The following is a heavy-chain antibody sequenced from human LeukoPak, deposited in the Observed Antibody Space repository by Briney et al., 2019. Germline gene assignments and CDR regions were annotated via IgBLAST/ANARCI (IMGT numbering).Heavy chain of an antibody. Sequence: ASVKVSCKASGYTFTSHGITWVRQAPGQGLEWMGWTSTYNVNTNYAQKLQGRVTLTRDMSTSTDYLELSSLRSEDTAVYYSARDNSVRDEAWWFNPWGQGTLVTVSS. V-gene: IGHV1-18*04. CDR1: GYTFTSHG. J-gene: IGHJ5*02. D-gene: IGHD5-24*01. CDR3: ARDNSVRDEAWWFNP. CDR2: TSTYNVNT.